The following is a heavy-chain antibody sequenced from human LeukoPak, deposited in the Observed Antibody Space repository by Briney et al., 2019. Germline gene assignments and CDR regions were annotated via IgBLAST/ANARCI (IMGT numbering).Heavy chain of an antibody. V-gene: IGHV1-46*01. CDR2: INPSGGST. Sequence: GASVKVSCKAPGYTFTSYYMHWVRQAPGQGLEWMGIINPSGGSTSYAQKFQGRVTMTRDTSTSTVYMELGSLRSEDTAVYYCAREVGYYGMDVWGKGTTVTVSS. CDR3: AREVGYYGMDV. J-gene: IGHJ6*04. CDR1: GYTFTSYY.